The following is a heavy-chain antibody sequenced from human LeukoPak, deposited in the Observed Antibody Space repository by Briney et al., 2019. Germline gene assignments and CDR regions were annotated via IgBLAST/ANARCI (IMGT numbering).Heavy chain of an antibody. J-gene: IGHJ4*02. CDR3: ARSGYDSDYLDY. Sequence: GGSLRLSCAASGFPFSGYWMHWVRQAPGKGLVWVSRINIDGSGANYADSVKGRFTISRDNAKNTLHLQMNSLRAEDTAVYYCARSGYDSDYLDYWGQGTLVTVSS. V-gene: IGHV3-74*01. CDR2: INIDGSGA. CDR1: GFPFSGYW. D-gene: IGHD5-12*01.